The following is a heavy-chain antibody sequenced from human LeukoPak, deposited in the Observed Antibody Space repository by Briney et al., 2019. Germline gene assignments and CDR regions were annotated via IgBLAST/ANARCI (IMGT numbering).Heavy chain of an antibody. CDR2: IYTSGST. Sequence: SETLSLTCTVSGGSISSSSYYWSWIRQPAGKGLEWIGRIYTSGSTNYNPSLKSRVTISVDTSKNQFSLKLSSVTAADTAVYYCASAPYCSSTSCLRQNYYFDYWGQGTLVTVSS. D-gene: IGHD2-2*01. V-gene: IGHV4-61*02. CDR3: ASAPYCSSTSCLRQNYYFDY. J-gene: IGHJ4*02. CDR1: GGSISSSSYY.